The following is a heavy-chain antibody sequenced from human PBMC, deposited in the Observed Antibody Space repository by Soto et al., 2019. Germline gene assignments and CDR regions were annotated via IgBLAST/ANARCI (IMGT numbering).Heavy chain of an antibody. V-gene: IGHV3-15*07. CDR3: TTGSVEGI. J-gene: IGHJ6*02. CDR2: IKTSAGGGAT. CDR1: GFSFNEAW. D-gene: IGHD2-15*01. Sequence: EVQLVESAGGLVKPGGSLRLSCVASGFSFNEAWMNWVRQAPGQGLEWVGRIKTSAGGGATNYAAPVQGRFTISRDDSKNTLYLHMHSLRTEDTAIYYCTTGSVEGIWGQGTTVIVS.